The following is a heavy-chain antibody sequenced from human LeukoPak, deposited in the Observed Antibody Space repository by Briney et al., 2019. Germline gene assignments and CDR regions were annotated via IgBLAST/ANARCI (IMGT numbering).Heavy chain of an antibody. V-gene: IGHV4-34*01. Sequence: PSETLPLTCAVYGGSFSDYHWTWIRQPPGKGLEWIGEIDHSGSTNYNPSLKSRVSISADTSKNHFSLKVSSVTAADTAVYYCARLATLSTVAARGRTWFDAWGQGTLVTVSS. D-gene: IGHD6-6*01. CDR2: IDHSGST. CDR3: ARLATLSTVAARGRTWFDA. J-gene: IGHJ5*02. CDR1: GGSFSDYH.